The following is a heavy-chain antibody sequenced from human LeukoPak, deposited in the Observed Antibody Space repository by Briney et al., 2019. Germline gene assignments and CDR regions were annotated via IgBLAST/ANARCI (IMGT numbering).Heavy chain of an antibody. CDR1: GGSISSYY. CDR2: IYSGST. CDR3: VREGSSSYYNWFDP. Sequence: SETLSLTCTVSGGSISSYYWNWIRQPAGKGLELIGRIYSGSTNYNPSLKSRVTMSVDTSKNQFSLKLSSVTAADTAVYYCVREGSSSYYNWFDPWGQGTLVTVSS. J-gene: IGHJ5*02. V-gene: IGHV4-4*07. D-gene: IGHD6-13*01.